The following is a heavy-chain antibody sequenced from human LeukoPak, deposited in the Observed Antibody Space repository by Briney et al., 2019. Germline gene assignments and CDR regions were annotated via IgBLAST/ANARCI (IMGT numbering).Heavy chain of an antibody. CDR3: AKDGKKWQEPLES. V-gene: IGHV3-30*18. J-gene: IGHJ4*02. D-gene: IGHD1-14*01. Sequence: PGRSLRLSCAASGFTFSSYGTHWVRQAPGKGLEWVAVISYDGSNKFYPDSVKGRFTISRDNSNLYLQMNSLRAEDTAVYYCAKDGKKWQEPLESWGQGTLVIVSS. CDR1: GFTFSSYG. CDR2: ISYDGSNK.